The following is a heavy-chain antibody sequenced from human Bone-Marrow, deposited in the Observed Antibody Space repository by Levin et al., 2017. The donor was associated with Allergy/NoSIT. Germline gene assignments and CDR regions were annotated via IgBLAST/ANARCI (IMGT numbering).Heavy chain of an antibody. D-gene: IGHD4-17*01. Sequence: SQTLSLTCAVSGVSINSGGYSWTWLRQSPGRGLEWIGHIYRSGSTYYNPSLKTRVTISLDRSKNHFSLNLTSVTAADTAVYYCARDYGEWPASWGQGTLVIVSS. CDR1: GVSINSGGYS. CDR2: IYRSGST. J-gene: IGHJ4*02. CDR3: ARDYGEWPAS. V-gene: IGHV4-30-2*06.